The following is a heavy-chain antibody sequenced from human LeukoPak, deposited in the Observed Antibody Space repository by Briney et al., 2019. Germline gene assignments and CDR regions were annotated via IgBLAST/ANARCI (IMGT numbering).Heavy chain of an antibody. CDR1: GFTFSSYG. J-gene: IGHJ4*02. CDR2: ISSSSSYI. CDR3: AREPDYGDYASDY. D-gene: IGHD4-17*01. V-gene: IGHV3-21*01. Sequence: GGSLRLSCAASGFTFSSYGMSWVRQAPGKGLEWVSSISSSSSYIYYADSVKGRFTISRDNAKNSLYLQMNSLRAEDTAVYYCAREPDYGDYASDYWGQGTLVTVSS.